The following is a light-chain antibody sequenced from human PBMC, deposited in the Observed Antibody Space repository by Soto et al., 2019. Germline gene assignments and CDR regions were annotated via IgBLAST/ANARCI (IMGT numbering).Light chain of an antibody. CDR3: AAWDDSLNAPV. V-gene: IGLV1-44*01. J-gene: IGLJ3*02. CDR2: TND. Sequence: QSVLTQPPSVSGAPGQRVTISCSGSSSNIGSNTVTWYHHLPGTAPKVLIYTNDQRPSGVPDRFSGSKSGTSASLAISGLQSEDEAEYYCAAWDDSLNAPVFGGGTKVTVL. CDR1: SSNIGSNT.